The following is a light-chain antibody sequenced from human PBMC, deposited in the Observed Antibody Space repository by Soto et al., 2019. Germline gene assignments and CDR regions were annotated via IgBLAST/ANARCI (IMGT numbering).Light chain of an antibody. CDR3: CSYAGSSNVV. V-gene: IGLV2-23*01. CDR1: SSDVGSYNL. J-gene: IGLJ2*01. Sequence: QSALTQPASVSGSPGQSITISCTGTSSDVGSYNLVSWYQQHPGKAPKLMIYEGSKRPSGVSNRFSGSKSGNTASLTISGLQAEDEADSYCCSYAGSSNVVFGGGTQLTVL. CDR2: EGS.